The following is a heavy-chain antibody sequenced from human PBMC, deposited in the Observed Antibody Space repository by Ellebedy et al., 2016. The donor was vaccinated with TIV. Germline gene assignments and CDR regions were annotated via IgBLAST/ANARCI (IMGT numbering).Heavy chain of an antibody. D-gene: IGHD2-8*01. CDR2: INQDGSYE. CDR3: ARDRCTNGVCPVGHDI. CDR1: GFIFSGSW. V-gene: IGHV3-7*03. J-gene: IGHJ3*02. Sequence: PGGSLRLSCAASGFIFSGSWMTRVRQAPGKGLEWVANINQDGSYEYYVDSVKGRFTMSRDNGKNSLYLQMNRLRAEDTAVYYCARDRCTNGVCPVGHDIWGQGTMVTVSS.